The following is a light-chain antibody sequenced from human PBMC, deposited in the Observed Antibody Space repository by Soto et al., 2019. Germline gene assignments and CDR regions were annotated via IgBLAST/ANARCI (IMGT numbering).Light chain of an antibody. J-gene: IGLJ1*01. CDR2: EVR. V-gene: IGLV2-14*01. CDR3: SSYKSTSTLYV. Sequence: QSALTQPASVSGSLGQSITISCTGTGSDVGEYNYVSWYQQHPDKAPKLMIYEVRNRPSGVSNRFSGSKSGNTASLAIAGLQXEDEADYSCSSYKSTSTLYVFGTGTKV. CDR1: GSDVGEYNY.